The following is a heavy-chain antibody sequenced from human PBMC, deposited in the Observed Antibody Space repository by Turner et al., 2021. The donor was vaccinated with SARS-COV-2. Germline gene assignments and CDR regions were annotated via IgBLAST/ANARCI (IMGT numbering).Heavy chain of an antibody. V-gene: IGHV1-2*02. D-gene: IGHD3-10*01. CDR3: ATDTYGTL. CDR1: GYTFTGYY. Sequence: QLQLVQSVAEEKKPGALGKVSCKASGYTFTGYYMHWVRQAPGQGLEWMGWINPNSGDTNYAQKFQGRVTMTRDTSISTAYMELSRLRSDDTAVYYCATDTYGTLWGQGTLVTVSS. CDR2: INPNSGDT. J-gene: IGHJ4*02.